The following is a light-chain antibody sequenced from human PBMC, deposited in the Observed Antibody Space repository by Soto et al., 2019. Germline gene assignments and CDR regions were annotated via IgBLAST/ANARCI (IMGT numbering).Light chain of an antibody. CDR1: QAIYNY. Sequence: DIQMTQSPSSLSASVGDRVTITCRASQAIYNYLAWYQQKPGKVPTLLISAASTLQSGVPSRLSGSGSATDLTLPISRLQPADVATYSSQKFSEVPTFGRGTKVEI. J-gene: IGKJ4*01. CDR3: QKFSEVPT. CDR2: AAS. V-gene: IGKV1-27*01.